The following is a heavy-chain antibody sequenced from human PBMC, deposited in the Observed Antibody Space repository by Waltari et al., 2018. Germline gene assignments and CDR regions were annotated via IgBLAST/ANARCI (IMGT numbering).Heavy chain of an antibody. D-gene: IGHD3-3*01. CDR2: IRSKAYGGKT. CDR3: TRDPPLRFLEWLLSQQGDV. J-gene: IGHJ6*04. Sequence: EVQLVESGGGLVQPGRSLRLSCTASGFTFGDYAMSWVRQAPGKGLEWVGFIRSKAYGGKTEYAAVVKGRFTISRDDSKSIAYLQMNSLKTEDTAVYYWTRDPPLRFLEWLLSQQGDVWGKGTTVTVSS. CDR1: GFTFGDYA. V-gene: IGHV3-49*04.